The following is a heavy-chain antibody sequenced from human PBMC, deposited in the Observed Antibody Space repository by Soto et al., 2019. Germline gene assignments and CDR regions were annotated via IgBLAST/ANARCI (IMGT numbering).Heavy chain of an antibody. CDR2: ISSTTNYI. J-gene: IGHJ4*02. CDR3: ARESADLTSNFDY. V-gene: IGHV3-21*06. CDR1: GFTFTRYS. Sequence: RLSCASSGFTFTRYSMNWVRQAPWKGLEWVSSISSTTNYIYYGDSMKGRFTISRDNAKNSLYLEMNSLRAEDTAVYYCARESADLTSNFDYWGQGTLVTVS.